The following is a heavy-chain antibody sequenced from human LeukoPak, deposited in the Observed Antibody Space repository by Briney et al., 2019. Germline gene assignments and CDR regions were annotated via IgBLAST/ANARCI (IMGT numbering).Heavy chain of an antibody. CDR3: ARLLDYGDYATFFDY. CDR1: GDSVRRGHYY. CDR2: LYDTGST. J-gene: IGHJ4*02. Sequence: SETLSLTCHVSGDSVRRGHYYWNWIRQAPGKGLEWIGYLYDTGSTNYNASLQSRVTISRDTSKKQVSLELRSVTAADTAMYYCARLLDYGDYATFFDYWGQGTLVTVSS. V-gene: IGHV4-61*01. D-gene: IGHD4-17*01.